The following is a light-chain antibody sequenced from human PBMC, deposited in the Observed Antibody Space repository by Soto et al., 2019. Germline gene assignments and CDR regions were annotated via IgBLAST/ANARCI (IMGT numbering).Light chain of an antibody. CDR3: QTWGTGIQL. CDR1: SGHSSYA. J-gene: IGLJ2*01. V-gene: IGLV4-69*01. CDR2: LNSDGSH. Sequence: LVLTQSPSASASLGASVKLTCTLSSGHSSYAIAWHQQQPEKGPRYLMKLNSDGSHSKGDGIPDRFSGSSSGAERYLTISSLQSEDEADYYCQTWGTGIQLFGGGTKLTVL.